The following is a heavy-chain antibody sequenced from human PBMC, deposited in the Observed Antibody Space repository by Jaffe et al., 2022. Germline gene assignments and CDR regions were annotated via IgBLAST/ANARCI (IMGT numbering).Heavy chain of an antibody. CDR2: VYHSGSP. Sequence: QVQLQESGPGLVKPSETLSLTCVVSGYSISSGYYWGWIRQPPGKGLEWIGSVYHSGSPSYNPSLKSRVTISVDTSKNQFSLKLSSVTAADTAVYYCVRDLSQSSVRAGDIWGQGTRVTVSS. CDR3: VRDLSQSSVRAGDI. D-gene: IGHD3-10*01. CDR1: GYSISSGYY. V-gene: IGHV4-38-2*02. J-gene: IGHJ3*02.